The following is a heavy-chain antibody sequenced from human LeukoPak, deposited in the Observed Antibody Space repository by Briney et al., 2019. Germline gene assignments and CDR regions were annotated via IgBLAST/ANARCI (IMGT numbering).Heavy chain of an antibody. CDR2: INSDGSST. CDR3: AREDPKAPGDYS. CDR1: GFTFSSYW. Sequence: GGSLRLSCAASGFTFSSYWMHWVRQAPGKGLVWVSRINSDGSSTKYADSVKGRFTISRDNAKNTLYVQMNNLRAEDTAVYYCAREDPKAPGDYSWGRGTLVTVSS. V-gene: IGHV3-74*03. D-gene: IGHD2-21*01. J-gene: IGHJ4*02.